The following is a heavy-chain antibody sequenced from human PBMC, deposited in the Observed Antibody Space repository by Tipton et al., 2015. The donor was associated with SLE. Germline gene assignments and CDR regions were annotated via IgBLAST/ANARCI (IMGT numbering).Heavy chain of an antibody. CDR3: ARDPDLRGFDY. CDR1: GFTFSNYN. D-gene: IGHD1-26*01. V-gene: IGHV3-48*01. J-gene: IGHJ4*02. Sequence: SLRLSCAASGFTFSNYNMNWVRQAPGKGLEWVSYISTSGSTIYYAASVKGRFTISRDNAKNSLYLQMNSLRADDTAVYYCARDPDLRGFDYWGQGTLVTVSS. CDR2: ISTSGSTI.